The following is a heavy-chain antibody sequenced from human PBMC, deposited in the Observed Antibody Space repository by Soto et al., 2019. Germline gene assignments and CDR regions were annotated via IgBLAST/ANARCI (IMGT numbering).Heavy chain of an antibody. D-gene: IGHD5-18*01. J-gene: IGHJ4*02. CDR1: GASVSSGLYY. Sequence: QVQLQESGPGLVKPSETLSLTCTVSGASVSSGLYYWSWIRQPPGKGLEWIGYIYYSGSTFYNLSLKSRATISIDMSKNQFSLNLSSVTAADTAVYYCARDLGADAGMVKVHFDYWGQGTLVTVSS. CDR2: IYYSGST. V-gene: IGHV4-61*01. CDR3: ARDLGADAGMVKVHFDY.